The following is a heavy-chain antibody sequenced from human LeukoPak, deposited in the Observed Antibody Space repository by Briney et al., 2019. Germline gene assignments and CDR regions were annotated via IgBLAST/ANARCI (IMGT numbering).Heavy chain of an antibody. D-gene: IGHD3-10*01. V-gene: IGHV4-39*07. CDR3: VRERSLITMVRGVFDY. Sequence: SETLSLTCTVSGGSISSSSYYWGWIRQPPGKGLEWIGSIYYSGSTYYNPSLKSRVTISVDTSKNQFSLKLSSVTAADTAVYYCVRERSLITMVRGVFDYWGQGTLVTVSS. CDR1: GGSISSSSYY. J-gene: IGHJ4*02. CDR2: IYYSGST.